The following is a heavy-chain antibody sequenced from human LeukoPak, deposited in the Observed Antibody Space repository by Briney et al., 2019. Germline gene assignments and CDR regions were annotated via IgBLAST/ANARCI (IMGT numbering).Heavy chain of an antibody. Sequence: PSETLSLTCTVSGGSISSYYWSWIRQPPGKGLEWIGYIYYSGSTNYNPSLKSRVTISVDTSKNQFSLKLSSVTAADTAVYHCARGHYYDFWSGYYYYGMDVWGQGTTVTVSS. CDR1: GGSISSYY. CDR2: IYYSGST. J-gene: IGHJ6*02. V-gene: IGHV4-59*01. CDR3: ARGHYYDFWSGYYYYGMDV. D-gene: IGHD3-3*01.